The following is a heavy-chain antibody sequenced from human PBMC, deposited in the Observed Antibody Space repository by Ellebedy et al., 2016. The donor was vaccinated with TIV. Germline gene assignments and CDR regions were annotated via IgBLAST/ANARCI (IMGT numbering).Heavy chain of an antibody. V-gene: IGHV2-26*01. Sequence: SGPTLVKPTETLTLTCTVSGFSLSNARMGVSWIRQPPGKALGWLAHIFSNDEKSYSTSLKSRLTISKDTSKNQVVLTMTNMDPVDTATFYCARIEKGHGDYYYSMDVWGQGTTVSVSS. CDR1: GFSLSNARMG. CDR2: IFSNDEK. CDR3: ARIEKGHGDYYYSMDV. J-gene: IGHJ6*02. D-gene: IGHD3-10*01.